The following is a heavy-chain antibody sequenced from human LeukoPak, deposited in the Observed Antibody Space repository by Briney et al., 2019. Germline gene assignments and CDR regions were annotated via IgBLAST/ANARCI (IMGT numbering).Heavy chain of an antibody. CDR2: INHSGST. Sequence: SVTLSLTCAVYGGSFSGYYWSWIRQPPGKGLEWIGEINHSGSTNYNPSLKSRVTISVDTSKNQFSLKLSSVTAADTAVYYCCSYGLDAFDNWGQGTMVTVSS. J-gene: IGHJ3*02. CDR3: CSYGLDAFDN. V-gene: IGHV4-34*01. D-gene: IGHD2-15*01. CDR1: GGSFSGYY.